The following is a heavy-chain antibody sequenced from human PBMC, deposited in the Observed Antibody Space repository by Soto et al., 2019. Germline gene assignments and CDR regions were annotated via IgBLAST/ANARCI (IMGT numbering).Heavy chain of an antibody. V-gene: IGHV1-18*04. CDR3: ARAYYDFWSGYFRQYYYYYGMDV. CDR1: GYTLTSYG. CDR2: ISAYNGNT. J-gene: IGHJ6*02. D-gene: IGHD3-3*01. Sequence: ASVKVSCKASGYTLTSYGISWVRQAPGQGLEWMGWISAYNGNTNYAQKLQGRVTMTTDTSTSTAYMELRSLRSDDTAVYYCARAYYDFWSGYFRQYYYYYGMDVWGQGTTVTVSS.